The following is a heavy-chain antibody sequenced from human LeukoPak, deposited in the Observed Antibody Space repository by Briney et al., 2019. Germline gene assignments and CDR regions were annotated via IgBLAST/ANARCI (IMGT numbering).Heavy chain of an antibody. CDR1: GFTFTNYA. D-gene: IGHD2-15*01. V-gene: IGHV3-23*01. J-gene: IGHJ4*02. Sequence: GGSLRLSCAASGFTFTNYAMSWVRQAPRKGLEWVSVIGKSGTTYYADSVKGRFTISRDNSKSTLYLQMNSLRAEDTAVYYCARDPYCSGGSCYEAVYWGQGTLVTVSS. CDR3: ARDPYCSGGSCYEAVY. CDR2: IGKSGTT.